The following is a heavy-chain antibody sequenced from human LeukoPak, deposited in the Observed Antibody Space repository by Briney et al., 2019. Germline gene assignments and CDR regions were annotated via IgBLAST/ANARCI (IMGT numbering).Heavy chain of an antibody. Sequence: PGGSLRLSCAASGITVTSNHMSWVRQAPRKELEWVSVIYSGGSTYYADSVKGRFTISRDNSKNTLYLQMDSLRTEDTAVYFCAKLYNYGYINWGQGTLVTVSS. D-gene: IGHD5-18*01. J-gene: IGHJ4*02. CDR1: GITVTSNH. V-gene: IGHV3-66*01. CDR2: IYSGGST. CDR3: AKLYNYGYIN.